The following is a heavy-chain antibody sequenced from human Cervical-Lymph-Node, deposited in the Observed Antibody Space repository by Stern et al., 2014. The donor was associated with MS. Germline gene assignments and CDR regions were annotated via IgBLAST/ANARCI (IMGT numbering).Heavy chain of an antibody. Sequence: VQLVESGLAVKKPGASVKVSCKASGYTFTSHGISLVRQAPGQGLEWMGLISSQTGSTAYVQSFHDRFKMTTDPSTRTAFMELRSLRSDDTAMYYGARDKDHGLDIWGQGTMVTISS. D-gene: IGHD4/OR15-4a*01. CDR1: GYTFTSHG. V-gene: IGHV1-18*01. CDR3: ARDKDHGLDI. CDR2: ISSQTGST. J-gene: IGHJ3*02.